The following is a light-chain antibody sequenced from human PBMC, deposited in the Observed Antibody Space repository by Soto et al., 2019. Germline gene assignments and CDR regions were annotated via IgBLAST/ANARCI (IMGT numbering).Light chain of an antibody. CDR2: EVN. CDR1: SSDVGGYHY. J-gene: IGLJ1*01. Sequence: QSALTQPPSASGSPGQSVALACTGTSSDVGGYHYVAWYQQHPGKAPKLMIYEVNKRPSGVPDRFSGSKSGNTASLTVSGLQAEDEADYYCSSYAGSSNVFGTGTKLTVL. CDR3: SSYAGSSNV. V-gene: IGLV2-8*01.